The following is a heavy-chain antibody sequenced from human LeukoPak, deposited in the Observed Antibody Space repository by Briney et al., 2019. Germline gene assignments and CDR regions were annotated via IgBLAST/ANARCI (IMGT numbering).Heavy chain of an antibody. V-gene: IGHV3-21*01. J-gene: IGHJ3*02. CDR3: ARIFWTYAFDI. Sequence: GGSLRLSCAASGYTFSSYSMNGVRQAPGKGLEWVSSISSSSSYIYYADSVKGRFTISRDNAKNSLYLQMNSLRAEDTAVYYCARIFWTYAFDIWGQGTMVTVSS. CDR2: ISSSSSYI. D-gene: IGHD3/OR15-3a*01. CDR1: GYTFSSYS.